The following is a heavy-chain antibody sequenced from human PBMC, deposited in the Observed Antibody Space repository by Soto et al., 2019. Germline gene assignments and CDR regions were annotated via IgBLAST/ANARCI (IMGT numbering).Heavy chain of an antibody. D-gene: IGHD6-19*01. Sequence: SETLSLTCTVSGGSTSSYYWSWIRQPPGKGLEWIGYIYYSGSTNYNPSLKSRVTISVDTPKNQFSLKLSSVTAADTAVYYCASGEAVAGSFDYWGQGTLVTVSS. J-gene: IGHJ4*02. CDR1: GGSTSSYY. CDR2: IYYSGST. CDR3: ASGEAVAGSFDY. V-gene: IGHV4-59*01.